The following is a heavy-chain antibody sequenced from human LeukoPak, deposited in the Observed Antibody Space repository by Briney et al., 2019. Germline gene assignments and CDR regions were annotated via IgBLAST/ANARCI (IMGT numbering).Heavy chain of an antibody. D-gene: IGHD3-10*01. CDR3: ARGIWVGELLSFDY. Sequence: ASVKVSCKASGYTFTSYGISWVRQAPGQGLEWMGWINPNTGVSKSAQKFQGRVTMTRDTSISTAYLELSNLRSDDTAVYYCARGIWVGELLSFDYWGQGTLVTVSS. CDR2: INPNTGVS. J-gene: IGHJ4*02. CDR1: GYTFTSYG. V-gene: IGHV1-2*02.